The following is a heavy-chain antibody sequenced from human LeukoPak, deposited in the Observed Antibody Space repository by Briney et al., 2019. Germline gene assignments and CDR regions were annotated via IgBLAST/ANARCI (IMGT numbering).Heavy chain of an antibody. J-gene: IGHJ4*02. D-gene: IGHD6-13*01. CDR3: AREGYSSSWYGLYYFDY. CDR1: GHTFTSYG. Sequence: ASVKVSCKASGHTFTSYGISWVRQAPGQGLEWMGWISAYNGNTNYAQKLQGRVTMTTDTSTSTAYMELRSLRSDDTAVYYCAREGYSSSWYGLYYFDYWGQGTLVTVSS. V-gene: IGHV1-18*01. CDR2: ISAYNGNT.